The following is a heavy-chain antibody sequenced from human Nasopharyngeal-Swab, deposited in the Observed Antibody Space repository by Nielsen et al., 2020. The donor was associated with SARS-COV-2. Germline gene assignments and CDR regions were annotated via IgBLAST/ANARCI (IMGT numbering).Heavy chain of an antibody. Sequence: RQAPGKGLEWIGEINHSGSTNYNPSLKSRVTISVDTSKNQSSLKLSSVTAADTAVYCCARGSVVPAAPAVDYFDYWGQGTLVTVSS. V-gene: IGHV4-34*01. CDR3: ARGSVVPAAPAVDYFDY. D-gene: IGHD2-2*01. J-gene: IGHJ4*02. CDR2: INHSGST.